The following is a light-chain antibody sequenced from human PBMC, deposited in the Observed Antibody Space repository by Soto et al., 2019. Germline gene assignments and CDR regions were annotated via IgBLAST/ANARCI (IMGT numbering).Light chain of an antibody. CDR3: QHTGV. Sequence: DSQMTQSPSSVSASVGDRVNITCRASQGLSSWLAWYQQKPGKAPELLIFATSTLQSGVPSRFSGSGSGTDFTLTISSVQPEDFATYYCQHTGVFGTGTKVDIK. CDR1: QGLSSW. V-gene: IGKV1-12*01. J-gene: IGKJ3*01. CDR2: ATS.